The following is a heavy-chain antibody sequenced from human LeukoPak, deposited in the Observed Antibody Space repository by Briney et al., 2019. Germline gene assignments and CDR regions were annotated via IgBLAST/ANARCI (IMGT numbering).Heavy chain of an antibody. CDR2: IIHSGST. V-gene: IGHV4-34*12. Sequence: SETLSLTCAVYGGSFSGYYWSWIRQPPGKGLERIEEIIHSGSTNSNPALKSRVTISVDTSKNQFSLKLSSVTAADTAVYYCARPRQWLVRAPDAFDIWGQGTMVTVSS. D-gene: IGHD6-19*01. CDR1: GGSFSGYY. CDR3: ARPRQWLVRAPDAFDI. J-gene: IGHJ3*02.